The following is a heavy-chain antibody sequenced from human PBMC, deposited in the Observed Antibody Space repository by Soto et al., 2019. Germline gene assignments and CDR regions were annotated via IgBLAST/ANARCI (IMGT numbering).Heavy chain of an antibody. CDR1: GFTFSNYW. D-gene: IGHD2-2*01. J-gene: IGHJ3*01. V-gene: IGHV3-7*03. CDR3: ARAGYLVAVSGANHDTFAV. Sequence: GGSLRLSCAASGFTFSNYWMSWVRQAPGKGLEWVANIKQDGSEEYYVDSLKGRFTIARDNAKNSLYLQMNSLRAEDTAVYYCARAGYLVAVSGANHDTFAVWGQGTMVTVSS. CDR2: IKQDGSEE.